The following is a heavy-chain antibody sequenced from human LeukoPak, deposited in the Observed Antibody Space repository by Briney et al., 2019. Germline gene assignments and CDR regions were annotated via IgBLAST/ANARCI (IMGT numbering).Heavy chain of an antibody. CDR2: IYYSGST. V-gene: IGHV4-59*11. Sequence: SETLSLTCTVSGGSISSHYWSWIRQPPGKGLEWIGYIYYSGSTNYNPSLKSRVTISVDTSKNQFSLKLSSVTAADTAVYYCARDRIDFFDYCGQGTLVTVYS. D-gene: IGHD3-3*01. CDR3: ARDRIDFFDY. J-gene: IGHJ4*02. CDR1: GGSISSHY.